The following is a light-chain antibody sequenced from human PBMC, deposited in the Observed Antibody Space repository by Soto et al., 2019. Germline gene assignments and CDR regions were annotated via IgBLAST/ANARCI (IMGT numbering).Light chain of an antibody. CDR3: QQYDQWPIT. V-gene: IGKV3-20*01. CDR1: QSVSNNY. J-gene: IGKJ5*01. CDR2: GAS. Sequence: EIVLTHSLGTLALSPCERATLSLSASQSVSNNYLAWYQQKPGQAPRLLIYGASNRATGIPDRFSGSGSGTEFTLTISSLQSEDFAVYYCQQYDQWPITFGQGTRLEIK.